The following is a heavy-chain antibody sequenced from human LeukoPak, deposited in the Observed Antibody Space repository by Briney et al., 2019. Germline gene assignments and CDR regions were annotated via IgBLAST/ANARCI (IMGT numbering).Heavy chain of an antibody. Sequence: SETLSLTCTVSGGSISSSSYYWGWIRQPPGKGLEWIGSIYYSGSTYCDPSLKSRVTISVDTSKNQFSLKLSSVTAADTAVYYCAREPCSGGSCYFDYWGQGTLVTVSS. D-gene: IGHD2-15*01. CDR3: AREPCSGGSCYFDY. CDR2: IYYSGST. CDR1: GGSISSSSYY. J-gene: IGHJ4*02. V-gene: IGHV4-39*07.